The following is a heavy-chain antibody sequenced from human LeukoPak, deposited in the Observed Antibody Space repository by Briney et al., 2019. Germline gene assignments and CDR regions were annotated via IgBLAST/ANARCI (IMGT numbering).Heavy chain of an antibody. V-gene: IGHV4-4*07. CDR2: IYTSGST. J-gene: IGHJ5*02. CDR3: ASSLLAAASNWFDP. CDR1: GGSISSYY. Sequence: SETLSLTCTVSGGSISSYYWSWIRQPAGKGLEWIGRIYTSGSTNYNPSLKSRVTMSVDTSKNQFSLKLSSVTAADTAVYYCASSLLAAASNWFDPWGQGTLVTVSS. D-gene: IGHD6-13*01.